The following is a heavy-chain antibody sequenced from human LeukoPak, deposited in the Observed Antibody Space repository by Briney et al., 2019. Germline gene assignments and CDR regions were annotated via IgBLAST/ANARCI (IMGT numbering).Heavy chain of an antibody. D-gene: IGHD6-19*01. J-gene: IGHJ5*01. V-gene: IGHV3-23*01. CDR3: AKDALDSSGRYGKFDS. CDR2: ISGSGIHT. Sequence: GGSLRLSYAASGFTFSSCAVGWLRQAPGKGLEWVSDISGSGIHTYYADSVKGRFTISRDNSKNTLYLQMNSLRAGDTAVYYCAKDALDSSGRYGKFDSWGQGTLVSVSS. CDR1: GFTFSSCA.